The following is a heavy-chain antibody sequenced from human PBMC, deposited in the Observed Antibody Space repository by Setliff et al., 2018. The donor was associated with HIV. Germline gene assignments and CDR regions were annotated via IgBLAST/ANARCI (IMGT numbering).Heavy chain of an antibody. D-gene: IGHD6-19*01. CDR3: ARNQGDASGWYAGDY. CDR1: GGTFSSYA. Sequence: SVKVSCKASGGTFSSYAISWVRQAPGQGLEWMGGIIPIFGTANYAQKFQGRVTITADESTSTAYMELSSLRSEDTAVYYCARNQGDASGWYAGDYWGHGTLVTVSS. V-gene: IGHV1-69*13. CDR2: IIPIFGTA. J-gene: IGHJ4*01.